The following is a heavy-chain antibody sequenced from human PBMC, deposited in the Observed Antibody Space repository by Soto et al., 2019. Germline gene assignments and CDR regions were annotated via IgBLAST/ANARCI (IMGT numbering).Heavy chain of an antibody. J-gene: IGHJ5*02. V-gene: IGHV1-46*01. CDR1: GYPFTSYH. CDR3: ARGREYSFGYNWFDP. CDR2: INPAEGRT. Sequence: QVQLVQSGAEVRKPGASVKLPCQTSGYPFTSYHMLWVRQAPGQGLEWMGVINPAEGRTRYSQKFQDRVTMTRDTSTSTVYMELSSLRSDDTAIYFCARGREYSFGYNWFDPWGQGTLVTVSS. D-gene: IGHD4-4*01.